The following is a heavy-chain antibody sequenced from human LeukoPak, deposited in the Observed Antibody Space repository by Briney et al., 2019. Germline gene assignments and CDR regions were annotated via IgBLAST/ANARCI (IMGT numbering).Heavy chain of an antibody. D-gene: IGHD6-6*01. Sequence: ASVKVSCKASGYSFTSYAMNWVRQAPGQGLEWMGWINTNTGNPTYAQGFTGRFVFSLDTSVSTAYLQISSLKAEDTAVYYCARDSSIAATQPSHFDYWGQGTLVTVSS. J-gene: IGHJ4*02. CDR2: INTNTGNP. CDR1: GYSFTSYA. CDR3: ARDSSIAATQPSHFDY. V-gene: IGHV7-4-1*02.